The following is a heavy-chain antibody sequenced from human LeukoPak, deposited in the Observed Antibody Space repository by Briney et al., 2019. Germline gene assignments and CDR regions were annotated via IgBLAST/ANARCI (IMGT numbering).Heavy chain of an antibody. V-gene: IGHV4-38-2*02. D-gene: IGHD3-22*01. Sequence: PSETLSLTCTVSDYSISSGYYWGWIRQPPGKGLEWIASISDSGITYYNPSLKSRVTISVDMSKNHFSLKLASVTAADTAVYYCARAVYYSDSRDYYYYFYYYMDVWGKGTTVTVSS. CDR3: ARAVYYSDSRDYYYYFYYYMDV. CDR1: DYSISSGYY. J-gene: IGHJ6*03. CDR2: ISDSGIT.